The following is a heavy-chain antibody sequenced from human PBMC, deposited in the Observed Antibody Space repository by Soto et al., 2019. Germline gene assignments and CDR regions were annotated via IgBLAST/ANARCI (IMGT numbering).Heavy chain of an antibody. CDR1: GFTFSSYS. J-gene: IGHJ6*02. Sequence: EVQLVESGGGLVKPGGSLRLSCAASGFTFSSYSMNWVRQAPGKGLEWVSSISSSSSYIYYADAVKGRFTISRDNATNSLYLQMNSLRAEDTAVYYCARDRTFAVQNYPFYYYGMDVWGQGTTVTVSS. CDR2: ISSSSSYI. V-gene: IGHV3-21*01. CDR3: ARDRTFAVQNYPFYYYGMDV. D-gene: IGHD1-7*01.